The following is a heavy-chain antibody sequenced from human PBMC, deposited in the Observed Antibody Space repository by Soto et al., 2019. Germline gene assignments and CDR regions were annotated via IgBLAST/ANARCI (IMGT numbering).Heavy chain of an antibody. V-gene: IGHV3-74*01. Sequence: GGSLRLSCAASGFTFSNYFMHWVRQAPGEGLVWVSRMSGDGKTISYADSVKGRFTISRDNAKNTLYLQMNSLRVEDTAVYYCARTYVPGIAGFDPWGQGTLVTVYS. J-gene: IGHJ5*02. CDR1: GFTFSNYF. CDR2: MSGDGKTI. D-gene: IGHD1-1*01. CDR3: ARTYVPGIAGFDP.